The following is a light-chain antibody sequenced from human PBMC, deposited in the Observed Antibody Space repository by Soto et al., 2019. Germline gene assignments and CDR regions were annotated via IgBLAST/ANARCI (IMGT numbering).Light chain of an antibody. J-gene: IGKJ3*01. V-gene: IGKV1-9*01. Sequence: DIQLTQSPSFLSASVGDRVTITCRASQGISSYLAWYQQKPGKAPTLLIYAASTLQSGVPSRFSGSGSGTEFTLTISSLQPEDFATYYCQQLNSYPQGFGPGTKVDIK. CDR1: QGISSY. CDR2: AAS. CDR3: QQLNSYPQG.